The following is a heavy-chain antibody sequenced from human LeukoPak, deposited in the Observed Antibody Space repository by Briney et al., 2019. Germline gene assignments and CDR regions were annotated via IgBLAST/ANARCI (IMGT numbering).Heavy chain of an antibody. CDR3: ARGSRGSNYYYMDV. J-gene: IGHJ6*03. CDR1: GYTFTSYD. Sequence: ASVKVSCKASGYTFTSYDINWVRQATGQGLEWMGWMNPNSGNTGYAQKFQGRVTTTRNTSISTAYMELSSLRSEDTAVYYCARGSRGSNYYYMDVWGKGTTVTISS. CDR2: MNPNSGNT. D-gene: IGHD3-10*01. V-gene: IGHV1-8*01.